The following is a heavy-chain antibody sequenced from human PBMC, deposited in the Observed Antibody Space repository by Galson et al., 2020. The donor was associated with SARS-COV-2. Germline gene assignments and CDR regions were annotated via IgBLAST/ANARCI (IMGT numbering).Heavy chain of an antibody. CDR1: GYSFTSYW. Sequence: KVSCKGSGYSFTSYWISWVRQMPGKGLEWMGRIDPSDSYTNYSPSFQGHVTISADKSISTAYLQWSSLKASDTAMYYCARRSSWSASWSDYMDVWGKGTTVTVSS. CDR3: ARRSSWSASWSDYMDV. CDR2: IDPSDSYT. V-gene: IGHV5-10-1*01. D-gene: IGHD6-6*01. J-gene: IGHJ6*03.